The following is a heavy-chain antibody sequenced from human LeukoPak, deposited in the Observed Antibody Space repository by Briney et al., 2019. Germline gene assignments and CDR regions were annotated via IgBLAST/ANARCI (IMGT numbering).Heavy chain of an antibody. D-gene: IGHD6-13*01. CDR3: ARQYSSSWYEDY. Sequence: SETLSLTCAVYGGSFSGYYWGWIRQPPGKGLEWIGEINHSGSTNYNPPLKSRVTISVDTSKNQFSLKLSSVTAADTAVYYCARQYSSSWYEDYWGQGTLVTVSS. CDR1: GGSFSGYY. CDR2: INHSGST. V-gene: IGHV4-34*01. J-gene: IGHJ4*02.